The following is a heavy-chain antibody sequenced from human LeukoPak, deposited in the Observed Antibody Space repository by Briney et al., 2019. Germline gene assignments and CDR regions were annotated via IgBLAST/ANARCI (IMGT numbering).Heavy chain of an antibody. CDR1: GFTFDDYG. CDR3: AKDLGSGWSRNWFDP. CDR2: ISGSGGTT. J-gene: IGHJ5*02. V-gene: IGHV3-23*01. Sequence: PGGSLRLSCAASGFTFDDYGMSWVRQAPGKGLEWVSAISGSGGTTYYADSVKGRFTISRDNSKSTLYLQMNSLRAEDTAIYYCAKDLGSGWSRNWFDPWGQGTLVTVSS. D-gene: IGHD6-19*01.